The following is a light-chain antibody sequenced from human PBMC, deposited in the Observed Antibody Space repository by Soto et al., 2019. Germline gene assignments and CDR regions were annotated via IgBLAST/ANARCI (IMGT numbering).Light chain of an antibody. Sequence: EIVMTQAPATLSVSPGARVTLSCRASQSISSNLGWYQQKPGQAPRLLIYGASTRATGIPARFSGSGSGTEFTLTISSLQSEDLAVYYCQQYNDRPPWTFGQGTKVDI. CDR2: GAS. V-gene: IGKV3D-15*01. J-gene: IGKJ1*01. CDR1: QSISSN. CDR3: QQYNDRPPWT.